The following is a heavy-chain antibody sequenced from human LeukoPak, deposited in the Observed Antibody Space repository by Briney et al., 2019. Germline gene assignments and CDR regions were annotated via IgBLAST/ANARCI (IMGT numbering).Heavy chain of an antibody. D-gene: IGHD3-9*01. CDR1: GFTFSSYA. CDR3: ARSREGGRYFDWLADYYFDY. J-gene: IGHJ4*02. Sequence: PGGSLRLSCAASGFTFSSYAMSWVRQTPGKGLEWVSAISGSGGSTYYADSVKGRFTISRDNSKNSMYLQMNSLRAEDTAVYYCARSREGGRYFDWLADYYFDYWGQGTLVTVSS. CDR2: ISGSGGST. V-gene: IGHV3-23*01.